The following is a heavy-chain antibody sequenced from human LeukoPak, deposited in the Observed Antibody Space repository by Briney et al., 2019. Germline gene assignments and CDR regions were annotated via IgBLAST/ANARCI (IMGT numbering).Heavy chain of an antibody. CDR2: ISSSGSTI. D-gene: IGHD1-26*01. CDR3: ARVFVGARIPPYYMDV. Sequence: PGGSLRLSCAASGFTFSSYEMNWVRQAPGKGLEWVSYISSSGSTIYYADSVKGRFTISRDNAKNSLYLQMNSLRAEDTAVYYCARVFVGARIPPYYMDVWGKGTTVTISS. V-gene: IGHV3-48*03. J-gene: IGHJ6*03. CDR1: GFTFSSYE.